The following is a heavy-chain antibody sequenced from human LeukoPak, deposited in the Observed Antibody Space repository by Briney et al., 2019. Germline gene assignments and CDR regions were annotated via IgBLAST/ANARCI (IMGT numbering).Heavy chain of an antibody. Sequence: GGSLRLSCAASGFTFSNYGMHWVRQAPGKGLEWVALIRYDGSNKYYADSVKGQFTISRDNSKNTLYLQMNSLRAEDTAVSYCAKSYCSGGSCFSDYWGQGTLVTVSS. CDR2: IRYDGSNK. CDR3: AKSYCSGGSCFSDY. V-gene: IGHV3-30*02. D-gene: IGHD2-15*01. J-gene: IGHJ4*02. CDR1: GFTFSNYG.